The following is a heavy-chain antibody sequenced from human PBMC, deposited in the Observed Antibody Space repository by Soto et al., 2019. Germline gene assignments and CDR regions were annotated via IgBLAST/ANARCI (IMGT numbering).Heavy chain of an antibody. CDR2: IKQDGSDK. D-gene: IGHD1-1*01. CDR1: GFNFDNYW. CDR3: ARDTTGILDY. J-gene: IGHJ4*02. Sequence: PGGSLRLSCAASGFNFDNYWMAWVRQAPGKGREWVANIKQDGSDKNYVDSVKGRFTISRDNAKNSLYLQMNSLRAEDSAVYSCARDTTGILDYWGQGTLVTVSS. V-gene: IGHV3-7*01.